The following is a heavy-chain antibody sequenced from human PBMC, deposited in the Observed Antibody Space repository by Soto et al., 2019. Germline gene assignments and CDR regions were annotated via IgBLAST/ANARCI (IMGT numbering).Heavy chain of an antibody. CDR2: ISYDGSNK. CDR3: VKGYCSGGTCYRGY. Sequence: SLRLSCAASGFTFSSYGMHWVRQAPGKGLEWVAVISYDGSNKYYADSVKGRFTISRDNAKNTLYLQMNSLRAEDTAVYYCVKGYCSGGTCYRGYWGPGILVTVSS. D-gene: IGHD2-15*01. V-gene: IGHV3-30*18. CDR1: GFTFSSYG. J-gene: IGHJ4*02.